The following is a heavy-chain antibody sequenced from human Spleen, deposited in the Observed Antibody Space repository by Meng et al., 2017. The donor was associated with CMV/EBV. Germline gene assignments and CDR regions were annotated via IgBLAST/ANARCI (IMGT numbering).Heavy chain of an antibody. Sequence: GGSLRLSCAASGFTFSSYAMSWVRQAPGKGLEWVSVIYSGGSSTYYADSVKGRFTISRDNSKNTLYLQMNSLRAEDTAVYYCAKELGTTTDYYYGMDVWGQGTTVTVSS. CDR1: GFTFSSYA. D-gene: IGHD1-26*01. J-gene: IGHJ6*02. CDR2: IYSGGSST. V-gene: IGHV3-23*03. CDR3: AKELGTTTDYYYGMDV.